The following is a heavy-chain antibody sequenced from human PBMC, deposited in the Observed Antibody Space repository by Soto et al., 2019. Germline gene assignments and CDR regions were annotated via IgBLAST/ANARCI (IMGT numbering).Heavy chain of an antibody. Sequence: RGESLKISCKGSGYSFTSYWISWVRQMPGKGLEWMGIIYPGDSDTRYSPSFQGQVTISADKSISTAYLQWSSLKASDTAMYYCARHNICSGWYGGASTGPLKVYYYGMDVWGQGTTVTVSS. CDR3: ARHNICSGWYGGASTGPLKVYYYGMDV. D-gene: IGHD6-19*01. CDR1: GYSFTSYW. J-gene: IGHJ6*02. CDR2: IYPGDSDT. V-gene: IGHV5-51*01.